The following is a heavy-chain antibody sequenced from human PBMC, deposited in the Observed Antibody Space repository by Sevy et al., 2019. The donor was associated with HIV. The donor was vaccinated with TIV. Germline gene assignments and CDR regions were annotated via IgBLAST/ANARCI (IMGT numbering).Heavy chain of an antibody. CDR2: IYSGDKT. J-gene: IGHJ3*02. V-gene: IGHV3-53*01. D-gene: IGHD3-22*01. CDR1: GFSVSDTY. Sequence: GESLKISCAASGFSVSDTYMSWVRQAPGKGLEWVSVIYSGDKTYHADSVKGTFTISRDRSKNTIHLQLNSLRTEDTDVYYCARLNVYYYDDDGYYTTGNAFDIWGQGTMVTVSS. CDR3: ARLNVYYYDDDGYYTTGNAFDI.